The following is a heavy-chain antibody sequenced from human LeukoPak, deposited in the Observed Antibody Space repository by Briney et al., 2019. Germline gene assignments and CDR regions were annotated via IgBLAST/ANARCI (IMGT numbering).Heavy chain of an antibody. D-gene: IGHD3-10*01. CDR1: GASFSGYS. Sequence: PSETLSLTCAISGASFSGYSWTWIRQPPGKGLEWIGEFSHTGSPIYNPSLKSRVNISIDTSKNQFSLRLTSVTAADTAVYYCARHENYYGSGSYWRPIDYWGQGTLVTVSS. J-gene: IGHJ4*02. CDR3: ARHENYYGSGSYWRPIDY. V-gene: IGHV4-34*01. CDR2: FSHTGSP.